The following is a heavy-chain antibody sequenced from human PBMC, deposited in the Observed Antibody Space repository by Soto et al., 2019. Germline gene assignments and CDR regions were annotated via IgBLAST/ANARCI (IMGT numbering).Heavy chain of an antibody. D-gene: IGHD2-15*01. Sequence: PSETLSLTCTVSGGSISSSSYYWGWIRQPPGKGLEWIGSIYYSGSTYYNPSLKSRVTISVDTSKNQFSLKLSSVTAADTAVYYCASIHCSGGSCYGDFDYWGQGTLVTVS. CDR3: ASIHCSGGSCYGDFDY. V-gene: IGHV4-39*01. CDR2: IYYSGST. CDR1: GGSISSSSYY. J-gene: IGHJ4*02.